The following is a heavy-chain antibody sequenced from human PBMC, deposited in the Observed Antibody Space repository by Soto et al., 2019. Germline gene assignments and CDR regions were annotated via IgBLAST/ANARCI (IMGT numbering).Heavy chain of an antibody. CDR2: IYPDDSDT. Sequence: PGESLKISCKASGYSFTTYWIGWVRQMPGKGLEWMAIIYPDDSDTKYGSSFQGQVTISADKSISTAYLQWSSLKASDTAIYYCVRVKDEFVWPNWFDSWGQGTLVTVSS. J-gene: IGHJ5*01. D-gene: IGHD3-16*01. CDR3: VRVKDEFVWPNWFDS. CDR1: GYSFTTYW. V-gene: IGHV5-51*01.